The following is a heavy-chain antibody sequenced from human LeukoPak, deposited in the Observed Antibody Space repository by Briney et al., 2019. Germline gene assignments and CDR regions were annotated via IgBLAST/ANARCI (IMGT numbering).Heavy chain of an antibody. J-gene: IGHJ4*02. CDR2: IYSGGST. CDR1: GFTFSSNY. Sequence: GGSLRLSCAASGFTFSSNYMSWVRQAPGKGLEWVSVIYSGGSTYYADSVKGRFTISRDNSKNTLYLQMNSLRAEDTAVYYCARLGSYDSSGPYYFDYWGQGTLVTVSS. D-gene: IGHD3-22*01. CDR3: ARLGSYDSSGPYYFDY. V-gene: IGHV3-66*04.